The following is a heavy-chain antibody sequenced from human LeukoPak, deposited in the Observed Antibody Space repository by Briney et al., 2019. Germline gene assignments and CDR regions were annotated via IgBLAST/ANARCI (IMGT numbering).Heavy chain of an antibody. CDR1: GYTFTNYG. V-gene: IGHV1-18*01. CDR3: ARDWDAMNNCFDP. Sequence: GASEKVSCKASGYTFTNYGISWVRQAPGQGLEWMGWISTNSDIRTYAQTLQGRFTITTDTATTTAYMELNNLTFDDTAVYYCARDWDAMNNCFDPWGQGTPVTVSS. CDR2: ISTNSDIR. J-gene: IGHJ5*02. D-gene: IGHD1-26*01.